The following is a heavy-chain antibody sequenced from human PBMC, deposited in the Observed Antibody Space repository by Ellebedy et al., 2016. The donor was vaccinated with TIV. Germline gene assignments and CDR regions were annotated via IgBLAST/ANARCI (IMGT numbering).Heavy chain of an antibody. V-gene: IGHV3-33*01. J-gene: IGHJ6*02. CDR3: ARVPTGTTRFFYYNMDV. D-gene: IGHD1-1*01. CDR1: GFTFSSYG. Sequence: GESLKISCAASGFTFSSYGMHWVRQAPGKGLEWVAVIWYDGTDKYYADSVKGRFTISRDNSENTLYLQMNSLRADDAAVYYCARVPTGTTRFFYYNMDVWGQGTTVTVSS. CDR2: IWYDGTDK.